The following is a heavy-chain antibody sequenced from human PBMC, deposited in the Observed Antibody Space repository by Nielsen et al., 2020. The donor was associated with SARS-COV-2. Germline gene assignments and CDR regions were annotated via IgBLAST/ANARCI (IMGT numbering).Heavy chain of an antibody. V-gene: IGHV1-18*01. CDR2: ISAYNGNT. J-gene: IGHJ6*02. CDR1: GYTFTSYG. CDR3: ARDRHYDFWSGYYLNGISEGYYYYGMDV. D-gene: IGHD3-3*01. Sequence: ASVKVSCKASGYTFTSYGISWVRQAPGQGLEWMGWISAYNGNTNYAQKLQGRVTMTTDTSTSTAYIELRSLRSDDTAVYYCARDRHYDFWSGYYLNGISEGYYYYGMDVWGQGTTVTVSS.